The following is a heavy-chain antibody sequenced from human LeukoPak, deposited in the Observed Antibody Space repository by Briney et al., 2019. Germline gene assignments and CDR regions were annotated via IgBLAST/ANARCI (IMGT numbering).Heavy chain of an antibody. D-gene: IGHD6-19*01. CDR1: GGAFSSYA. J-gene: IGHJ3*02. CDR2: IIPILGIA. Sequence: SVKVSCKASGGAFSSYAISWVRQAPGQGLEWMGRIIPILGIANYAQKFQGRVTITADKSTSTAYMELSSLRSEDTAVYYCVEGIAVAGTSGDAFDIWGQGTMVTVSS. V-gene: IGHV1-69*04. CDR3: VEGIAVAGTSGDAFDI.